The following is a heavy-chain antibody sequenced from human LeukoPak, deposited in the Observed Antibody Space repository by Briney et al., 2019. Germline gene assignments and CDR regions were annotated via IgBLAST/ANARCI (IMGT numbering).Heavy chain of an antibody. CDR3: AREGNYYYDSSGYYSSCFDY. D-gene: IGHD3-22*01. J-gene: IGHJ4*02. Sequence: GGSLRLSCAASGFTFTSSAMSWVRQAPGKGLEWVSVISGSGHTTDYADSVKGRFTVSRDNSKNTLYLQMNSLRAEDTAVYYCAREGNYYYDSSGYYSSCFDYWGQGTLVTVSS. CDR2: ISGSGHTT. V-gene: IGHV3-23*01. CDR1: GFTFTSSA.